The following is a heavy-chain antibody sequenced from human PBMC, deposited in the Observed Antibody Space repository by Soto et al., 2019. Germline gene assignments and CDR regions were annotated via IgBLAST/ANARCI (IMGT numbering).Heavy chain of an antibody. CDR1: GFTFNSYA. V-gene: IGHV3-23*01. D-gene: IGHD3-10*01. CDR3: AKGRGGSGSLTPRVDF. CDR2: ISGGGDTT. J-gene: IGHJ4*02. Sequence: EVQLLESGGGLVQPGGSLRLSCAASGFTFNSYAMSWVRQAAGKGLEWVSAISGGGDTTSYADSVKGRFTVSRDGSKNTLYLQMNSLRAEDTAVYYCAKGRGGSGSLTPRVDFWGQGTLVTVSS.